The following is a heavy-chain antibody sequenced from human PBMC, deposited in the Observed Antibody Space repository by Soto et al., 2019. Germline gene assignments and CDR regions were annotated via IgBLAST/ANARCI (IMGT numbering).Heavy chain of an antibody. D-gene: IGHD2-21*02. V-gene: IGHV3-30*18. CDR2: ISYDGSNK. J-gene: IGHJ1*01. CDR3: AKDLGMVTALSGYVQH. CDR1: GFTFSSYG. Sequence: QVQLVESGGGVVQPGRSLRLSCAASGFTFSSYGMHWVRQAPGKGLVWVAVISYDGSNKYYADSVKGRFTISRDNSKNTLYLQMNSLRAEYTAVYYCAKDLGMVTALSGYVQHLGQGTLVTVSS.